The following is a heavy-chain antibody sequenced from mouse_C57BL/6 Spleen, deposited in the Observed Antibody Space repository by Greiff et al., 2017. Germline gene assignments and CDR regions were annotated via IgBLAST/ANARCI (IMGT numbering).Heavy chain of an antibody. CDR2: IYPGDGDT. Sequence: QVQLKESGAELVKPGASVKISCKASGYAFSSYWMNWVKQRPGKGLEWIGQIYPGDGDTNYNGKFKGKATLTADKSSSTAYMQLSSLTSEDSAVYFCARGVTTLYYYAMDYWGQGTSVTVSS. CDR3: ARGVTTLYYYAMDY. J-gene: IGHJ4*01. V-gene: IGHV1-80*01. D-gene: IGHD2-5*01. CDR1: GYAFSSYW.